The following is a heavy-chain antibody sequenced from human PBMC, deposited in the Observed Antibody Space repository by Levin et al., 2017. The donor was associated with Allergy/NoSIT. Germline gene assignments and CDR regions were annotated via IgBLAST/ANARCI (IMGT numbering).Heavy chain of an antibody. J-gene: IGHJ4*02. Sequence: HPGGSLRLSCAASGLIFSDHYMDWVRQAPGKGLEWVCRIGTKAANYVTQYAASVKGRFTISRDDSGNSLYLQMNSLKTEDTAMYFCARVGYSSGDFDYWGQGALVTVSS. CDR3: ARVGYSSGDFDY. CDR2: IGTKAANYVT. V-gene: IGHV3-72*01. CDR1: GLIFSDHY. D-gene: IGHD6-25*01.